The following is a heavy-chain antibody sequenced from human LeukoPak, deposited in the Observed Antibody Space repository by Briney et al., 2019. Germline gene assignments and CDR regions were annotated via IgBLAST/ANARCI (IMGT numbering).Heavy chain of an antibody. CDR1: TFTFSDYE. V-gene: IGHV3-48*03. J-gene: IGHJ5*02. CDR2: ISSSGGTR. CDR3: VGRYYYDSSGVT. D-gene: IGHD3-22*01. Sequence: GGSLRLSCATSTFTFSDYEMNWVRHPPGKGLEWVSYISSSGGTRYYADFVKGRFTISRDNAKNSLYLQMTSLRAEDTAVYYCVGRYYYDSSGVTWGQGTLVTVSS.